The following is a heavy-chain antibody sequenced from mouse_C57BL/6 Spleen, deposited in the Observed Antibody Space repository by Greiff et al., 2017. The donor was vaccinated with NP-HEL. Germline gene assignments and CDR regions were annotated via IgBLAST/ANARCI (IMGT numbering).Heavy chain of an antibody. CDR2: INPNYGTT. Sequence: EVQLQQSGPELVKPGASVKISCKASGYSFTDYNMNWVKQSNGKSLEWIGVINPNYGTTSYNQKFKGKATLTVDQSSSTAYMQLNSLTSEDSAVYYCARGITTVVATYWYFDVWGTGTTVTVSS. CDR1: GYSFTDYN. CDR3: ARGITTVVATYWYFDV. J-gene: IGHJ1*03. V-gene: IGHV1-39*01. D-gene: IGHD1-1*01.